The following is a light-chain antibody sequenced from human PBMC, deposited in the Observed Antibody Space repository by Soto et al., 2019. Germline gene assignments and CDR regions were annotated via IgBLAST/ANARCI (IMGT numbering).Light chain of an antibody. CDR1: QSISSSY. V-gene: IGKV3-20*01. CDR2: GAS. Sequence: EIVLTQSPGTLSLSPGERSTLSGRASQSISSSYLAWYQQRPGQAPRLLIYGASSRATGITDMFSGSGSGTAFIFTISRLEPEGFEVYFCQQYGSSPRKFGQGTKVEVK. CDR3: QQYGSSPRK. J-gene: IGKJ1*01.